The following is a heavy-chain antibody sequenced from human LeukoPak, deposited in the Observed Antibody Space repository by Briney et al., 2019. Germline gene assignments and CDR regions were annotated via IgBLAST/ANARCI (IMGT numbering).Heavy chain of an antibody. D-gene: IGHD3-3*01. CDR1: GYTFTGYH. Sequence: ASVKVSCKASGYTFTGYHMHWVRQAPGQGLEWMGWINPNSGGTKYPQKFQGRVTMTRNTSISTAYMELSSLRSEDTAVYYCARASLYYDFWSGYLRPGHWFDPWGQGTLVTVSS. J-gene: IGHJ5*02. CDR3: ARASLYYDFWSGYLRPGHWFDP. V-gene: IGHV1-2*02. CDR2: INPNSGGT.